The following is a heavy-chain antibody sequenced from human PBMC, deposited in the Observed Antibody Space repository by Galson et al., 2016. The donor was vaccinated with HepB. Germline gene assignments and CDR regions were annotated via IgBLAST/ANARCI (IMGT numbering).Heavy chain of an antibody. J-gene: IGHJ6*02. CDR3: ARGGGYDGARYYYGMDV. CDR2: ISNDGINE. Sequence: SLRLSCAASGFTFSRYAVHWVRQAPGKGLEWVAVISNDGINEYYADSVKGRFTISRDNSENTLYVQMNSLRTEDTAVYYCARGGGYDGARYYYGMDVWGQGTTVTVSS. CDR1: GFTFSRYA. V-gene: IGHV3-30*04. D-gene: IGHD5-12*01.